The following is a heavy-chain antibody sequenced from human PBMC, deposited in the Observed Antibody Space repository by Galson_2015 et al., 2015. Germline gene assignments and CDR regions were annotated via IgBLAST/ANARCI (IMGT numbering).Heavy chain of an antibody. CDR2: IWYDGNNK. CDR1: GFTFSSYG. V-gene: IGHV3-33*08. CDR3: ARDRGWTSSLPFMDV. D-gene: IGHD3/OR15-3a*01. J-gene: IGHJ6*03. Sequence: SLRLSCAASGFTFSSYGMHWVRQAPGKGLEWVAVIWYDGNNKYYADSVKGRYTISRDKSKNTVYLQMNSLRVEDTAVYYCARDRGWTSSLPFMDVWGKGTTVTVSS.